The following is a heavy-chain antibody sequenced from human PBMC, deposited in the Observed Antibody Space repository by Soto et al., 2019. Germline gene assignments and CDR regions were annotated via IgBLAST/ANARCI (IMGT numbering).Heavy chain of an antibody. D-gene: IGHD3-10*01. Sequence: QVQLQESGPGLVKPSQTLSLTCTVSGGSISSGDYYWSWIRQHPGKGLEWIGYIYYSGCTYYNPSLKSRVTISVDTSKNQFSLKLTSVTAADTAVYYCARITMVREYWYFDLWGRGTLVTVSS. CDR2: IYYSGCT. CDR1: GGSISSGDYY. J-gene: IGHJ2*01. V-gene: IGHV4-31*03. CDR3: ARITMVREYWYFDL.